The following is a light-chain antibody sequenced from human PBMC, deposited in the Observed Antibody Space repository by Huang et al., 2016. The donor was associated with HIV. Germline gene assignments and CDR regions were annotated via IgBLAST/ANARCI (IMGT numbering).Light chain of an antibody. J-gene: IGKJ1*01. CDR1: QSVSSN. CDR2: GAS. CDR3: QQYNNWPPWT. Sequence: EIVMTQSPATLSVSPGERATLSCRASQSVSSNLDWYQQKRGQAPRLLIFGASTRATGIPARFSGSGSGTEFTLTISSLQSEDFAVYYSQQYNNWPPWTFGQGTKVDVK. V-gene: IGKV3-15*01.